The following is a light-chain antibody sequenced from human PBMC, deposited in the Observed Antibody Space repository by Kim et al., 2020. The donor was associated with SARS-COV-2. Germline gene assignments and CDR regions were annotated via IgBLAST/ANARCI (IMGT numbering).Light chain of an antibody. CDR3: CSYTGSNTWV. CDR2: EVN. J-gene: IGLJ2*01. CDR1: SSDVGSYNL. V-gene: IGLV2-23*02. Sequence: GQSITISFTVTSSDVGSYNLVSWYQHHPGKAPKLMIYEVNKRPLGVSNRFSGSKSGNTVSLTISGLQAEDEADYYCCSYTGSNTWVFGGGTQLTVL.